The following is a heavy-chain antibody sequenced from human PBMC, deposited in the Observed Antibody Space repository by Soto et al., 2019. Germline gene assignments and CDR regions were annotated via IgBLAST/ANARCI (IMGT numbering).Heavy chain of an antibody. Sequence: PSETLSLTCIISGDSVTSGSYYWTWLRQPPGKGLEWIGYTSYTWRTKYNPSLQSRVTISVDTSKNDFSLNLSSVTAADTAVYFCAREWGLLPYYVMNVWGHGTAVTGSS. CDR1: GDSVTSGSYY. D-gene: IGHD7-27*01. CDR2: TSYTWRT. CDR3: AREWGLLPYYVMNV. J-gene: IGHJ6*02. V-gene: IGHV4-61*03.